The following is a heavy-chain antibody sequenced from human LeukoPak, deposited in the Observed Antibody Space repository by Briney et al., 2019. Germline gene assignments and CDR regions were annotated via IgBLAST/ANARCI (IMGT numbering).Heavy chain of an antibody. CDR2: IRYDGSNK. V-gene: IGHV3-30*02. J-gene: IGHJ4*02. CDR3: AKDYPVYYDILTGYYFDY. D-gene: IGHD3-9*01. CDR1: GFTFSSYG. Sequence: GGSLRLSCAASGFTFSSYGMHWVRQAPGKGLEWVAFIRYDGSNKYYADSVKGRFTISRDNSKNTLYLQMNSPRAEDTAVYYCAKDYPVYYDILTGYYFDYWGQGTLVTVSS.